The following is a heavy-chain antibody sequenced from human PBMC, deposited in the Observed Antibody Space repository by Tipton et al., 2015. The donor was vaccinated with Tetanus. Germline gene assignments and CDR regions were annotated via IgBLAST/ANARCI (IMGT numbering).Heavy chain of an antibody. Sequence: QSGAEVKKPGASVKVSCRASGYTFTNYGINWVRQAPGQGLEWMGWISAFSGNIHNAQKFQGRVTMTTDASTSTAYMELRSPRSEDTAVYYCARLYCSGGSCYQDYWGQGTLVTVSS. J-gene: IGHJ4*02. D-gene: IGHD2-15*01. CDR2: ISAFSGNI. V-gene: IGHV1-18*01. CDR1: GYTFTNYG. CDR3: ARLYCSGGSCYQDY.